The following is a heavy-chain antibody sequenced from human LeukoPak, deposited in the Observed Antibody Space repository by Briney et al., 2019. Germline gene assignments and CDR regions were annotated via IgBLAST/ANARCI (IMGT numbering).Heavy chain of an antibody. CDR2: IYRDGTT. J-gene: IGHJ4*02. Sequence: GGSLRLSCAASGFTVSTNYMNWVRQAPGKGLEWVSVIYRDGTTLYADSVKGRFTISRDNSMNTLYLQMNSLRAEDTAVYYCARRGDILSGYAVVDNWGQGTLVTVSS. V-gene: IGHV3-66*01. CDR1: GFTVSTNY. CDR3: ARRGDILSGYAVVDN. D-gene: IGHD3-9*01.